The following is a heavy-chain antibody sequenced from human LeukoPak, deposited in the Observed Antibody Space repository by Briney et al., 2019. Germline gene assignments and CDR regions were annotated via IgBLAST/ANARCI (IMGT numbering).Heavy chain of an antibody. Sequence: SETLSLTCTVSGGSISSSSYYWGWIRQPPGKGLEWIGSIYYSGSTYYNPSLKSRVTISVGTSKNQFSLKLSSVTAADTAVYYCARVVVVGTKGGFDYWGQGNLVTVSS. J-gene: IGHJ4*02. CDR1: GGSISSSSYY. CDR2: IYYSGST. V-gene: IGHV4-39*07. D-gene: IGHD3-22*01. CDR3: ARVVVVGTKGGFDY.